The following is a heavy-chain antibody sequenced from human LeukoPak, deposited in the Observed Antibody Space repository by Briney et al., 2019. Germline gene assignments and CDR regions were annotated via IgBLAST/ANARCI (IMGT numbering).Heavy chain of an antibody. J-gene: IGHJ6*01. Sequence: GGPLRLSCAASGFTFSSYGMHWVRQAPGKGLECVAVISHDGSNKYYADSVKGRFTISRDNSKNTLYLQMNSLRAEDTAVYYCAKDLKGVRVIFFYYDMCVCGKRTPVSAS. CDR2: ISHDGSNK. CDR1: GFTFSSYG. V-gene: IGHV3-30*18. CDR3: AKDLKGVRVIFFYYDMCV. D-gene: IGHD3-10*01.